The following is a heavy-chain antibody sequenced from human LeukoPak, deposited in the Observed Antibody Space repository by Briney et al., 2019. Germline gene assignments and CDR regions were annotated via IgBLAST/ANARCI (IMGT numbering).Heavy chain of an antibody. CDR1: GFTFSDYY. D-gene: IGHD2-21*02. CDR3: ASLYCGGDCYADY. Sequence: PGGSLRLSCAASGFTFSDYYMSWIRQAPGKGLEWVSYISSSGSTIYYADSVKGRFTISRDNAKNSLYLQMNSLRAEDAAVYYCASLYCGGDCYADYWGQGTLVSVSS. V-gene: IGHV3-11*04. CDR2: ISSSGSTI. J-gene: IGHJ4*02.